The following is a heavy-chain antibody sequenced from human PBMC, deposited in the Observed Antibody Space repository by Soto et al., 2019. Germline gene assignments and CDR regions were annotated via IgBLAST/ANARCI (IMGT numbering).Heavy chain of an antibody. CDR2: IYNTGRT. J-gene: IGHJ4*02. Sequence: XTLSLPCSVSGGSLSSGSYDWSWIRQPPGKGLEWIGYIYNTGRTNYNPSLKSRVTMSLDTSKNQFSLKLTSLTAADTAVYYCARGGGVTATFDYWGRGTLVTVSS. D-gene: IGHD5-18*01. CDR1: GGSLSSGSYD. CDR3: ARGGGVTATFDY. V-gene: IGHV4-61*01.